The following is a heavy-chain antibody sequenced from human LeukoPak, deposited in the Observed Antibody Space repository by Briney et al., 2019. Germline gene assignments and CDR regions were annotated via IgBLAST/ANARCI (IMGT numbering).Heavy chain of an antibody. J-gene: IGHJ4*02. CDR1: GFTFSSYG. D-gene: IGHD3-9*01. CDR2: ISGSGGST. Sequence: GGTLRLSCAASGFTFSSYGMSWVRQAPGKGLEWVSAISGSGGSTYYADSVKGRFTISRDNAKNSVYLQMKSLRAEDTAVYYCAKDLTGYYNYWGQGTLVTVSS. CDR3: AKDLTGYYNY. V-gene: IGHV3-23*01.